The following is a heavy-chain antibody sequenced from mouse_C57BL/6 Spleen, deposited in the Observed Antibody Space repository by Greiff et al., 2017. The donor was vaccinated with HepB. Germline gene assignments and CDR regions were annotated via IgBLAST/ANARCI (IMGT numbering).Heavy chain of an antibody. CDR1: GYTFTEYT. Sequence: QVQLQQSGAELVKPGASVKLSCKASGYTFTEYTIHWVKQRSGQGVEWIGWFYPGSGSIKYNEKFKDKATLTADKYSSTVYMELSGLTSEDSAVYFCARHEVGGYPAWFAYWGQGTLVTFSA. V-gene: IGHV1-62-2*01. CDR2: FYPGSGSI. D-gene: IGHD2-2*01. CDR3: ARHEVGGYPAWFAY. J-gene: IGHJ3*01.